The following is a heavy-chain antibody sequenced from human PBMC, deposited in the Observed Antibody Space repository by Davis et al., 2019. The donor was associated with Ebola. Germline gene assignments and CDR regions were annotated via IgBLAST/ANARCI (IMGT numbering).Heavy chain of an antibody. V-gene: IGHV1-24*01. J-gene: IGHJ4*02. CDR1: GYTFTSYG. CDR2: FDPEDGET. D-gene: IGHD6-13*01. CDR3: ATGGYSSSWYSH. Sequence: ASVKVSCKASGYTFTSYGISWVRQAPGKGLEWMGGFDPEDGETIYAQKFQGRVTMTEDTATDTAYMELSHLRSEDTAVYYCATGGYSSSWYSHWGQGTLVTVSS.